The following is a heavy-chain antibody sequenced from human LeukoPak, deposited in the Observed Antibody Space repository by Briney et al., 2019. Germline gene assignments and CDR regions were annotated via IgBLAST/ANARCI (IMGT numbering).Heavy chain of an antibody. Sequence: GGSLRLSCTASGLTFTYYAMTWVRQAPGKGLEWVSLISGSGGSAKYADSVKDRFTISRDNSKNTLYLQMNSLRAEDTAVYYCAREYSGIDYWGQGTLVTVSS. CDR3: AREYSGIDY. CDR1: GLTFTYYA. V-gene: IGHV3-23*01. D-gene: IGHD5-12*01. CDR2: ISGSGGSA. J-gene: IGHJ4*02.